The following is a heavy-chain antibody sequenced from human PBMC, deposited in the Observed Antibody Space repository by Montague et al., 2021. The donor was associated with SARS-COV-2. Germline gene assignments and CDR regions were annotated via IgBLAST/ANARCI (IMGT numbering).Heavy chain of an antibody. J-gene: IGHJ2*01. CDR3: AREWGRGGDRYWYFDL. CDR1: GGSITSGAYY. CDR2: IYYSGRT. Sequence: TRSLTCNVSGGSITSGAYYWSWIRQHPGKGLEWIGYIYYSGRTFLNPSLESRVTISVDTSNNQFSLKVTSVTAADTAVYYCAREWGRGGDRYWYFDLWGRGTLVTISS. V-gene: IGHV4-31*03. D-gene: IGHD2-21*02.